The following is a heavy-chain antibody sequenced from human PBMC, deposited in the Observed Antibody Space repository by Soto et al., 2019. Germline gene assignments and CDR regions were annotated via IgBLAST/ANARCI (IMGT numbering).Heavy chain of an antibody. V-gene: IGHV3-33*08. Sequence: VQLVETGGGLIQPGGSLRLSCAASGFTVSSYGMHWVRQAPGKGLEWVAVIWYDGSNKYYADSVKGRFTISRDNSKNTLYLQMNSLRAEDTAVYYCARPPYDSSGYLVYWGQGTLVTVSS. J-gene: IGHJ4*02. CDR3: ARPPYDSSGYLVY. CDR1: GFTVSSYG. D-gene: IGHD3-22*01. CDR2: IWYDGSNK.